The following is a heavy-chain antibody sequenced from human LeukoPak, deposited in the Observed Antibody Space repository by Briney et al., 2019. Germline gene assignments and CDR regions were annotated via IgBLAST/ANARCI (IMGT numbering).Heavy chain of an antibody. J-gene: IGHJ3*02. V-gene: IGHV1-2*02. CDR3: AHITGTTTAFDI. D-gene: IGHD1-7*01. Sequence: ASVKVSCKASGYTFTGYYIHWLRQAPGQGLEWMGWINPNSGGTNYAQKFQGRVTMTRDTSISTAYMELSRLRSDDTAVYYCAHITGTTTAFDIWGQGTMVTVSS. CDR1: GYTFTGYY. CDR2: INPNSGGT.